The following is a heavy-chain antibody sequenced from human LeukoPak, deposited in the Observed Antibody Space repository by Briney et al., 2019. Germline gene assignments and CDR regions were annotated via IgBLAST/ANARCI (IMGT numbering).Heavy chain of an antibody. V-gene: IGHV1-18*01. Sequence: GASVKVSCKASGYTFTSYGITWVRQAPGQGLEWMGWINPYDGNTNYAQNLQDRVTMTVDTSTTTAYMEVRSLRSDDTAVYYCARCFDYGDFFLFWGEGTLFTVSS. CDR2: INPYDGNT. J-gene: IGHJ4*02. CDR1: GYTFTSYG. D-gene: IGHD4-17*01. CDR3: ARCFDYGDFFLF.